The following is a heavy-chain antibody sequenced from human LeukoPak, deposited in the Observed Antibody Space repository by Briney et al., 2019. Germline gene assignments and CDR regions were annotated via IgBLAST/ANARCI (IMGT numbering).Heavy chain of an antibody. V-gene: IGHV1-69*04. D-gene: IGHD5-18*01. CDR1: GGTFSSYA. CDR2: IIPILGIA. Sequence: SVKVSCKASGGTFSSYAISWVRQAPGQGLEWMGRIIPILGIANYAQKFQGRVTITADKSTSTAYMELSSLRSEDTAVYYCARGEFRLWLVIAFDIWGQGTMVTVSS. J-gene: IGHJ3*02. CDR3: ARGEFRLWLVIAFDI.